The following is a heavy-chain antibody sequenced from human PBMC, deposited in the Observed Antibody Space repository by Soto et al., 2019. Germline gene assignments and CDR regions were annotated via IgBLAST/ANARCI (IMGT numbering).Heavy chain of an antibody. CDR3: AKDQAAAGTISRYFQH. V-gene: IGHV3-23*01. CDR2: ISGSGGTT. D-gene: IGHD6-13*01. Sequence: GGSLRLSCAASGFSFSTYAMSWVRQAPGKGLEWVSGISGSGGTTYYADSVKGRFTTSRDNSKNTLYLQVNSLRAEDTAVYYCAKDQAAAGTISRYFQHWGQGTLVTVSS. J-gene: IGHJ1*01. CDR1: GFSFSTYA.